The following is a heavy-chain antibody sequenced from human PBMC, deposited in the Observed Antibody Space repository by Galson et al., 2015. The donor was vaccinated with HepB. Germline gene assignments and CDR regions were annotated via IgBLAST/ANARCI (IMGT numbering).Heavy chain of an antibody. Sequence: SLRLSCAASGFIFSSYALHWVRQAPGKGLEWVAYISYDGTNKHYADSVKGRFTISRGKSKNTLYLHMNSQREEDTAVYYCAREGEYFFDYWGQGTLVTVSS. V-gene: IGHV3-30*04. CDR2: ISYDGTNK. CDR1: GFIFSSYA. CDR3: AREGEYFFDY. J-gene: IGHJ4*02.